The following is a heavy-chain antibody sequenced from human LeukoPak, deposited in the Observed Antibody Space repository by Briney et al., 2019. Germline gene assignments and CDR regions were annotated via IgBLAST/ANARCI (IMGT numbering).Heavy chain of an antibody. J-gene: IGHJ5*02. CDR2: ISSSSSTI. D-gene: IGHD3-10*01. CDR3: ARDHYYGSGSLDWFDP. CDR1: GFTFSSYS. V-gene: IGHV3-48*01. Sequence: GGSLRLSCAASGFTFSSYSMNWVRQAPGKGLEGVSYISSSSSTIYYADSVKGRFTISRDNAKNSLYVQMNSLRAEDTAVYYCARDHYYGSGSLDWFDPWGQGTLVTVSS.